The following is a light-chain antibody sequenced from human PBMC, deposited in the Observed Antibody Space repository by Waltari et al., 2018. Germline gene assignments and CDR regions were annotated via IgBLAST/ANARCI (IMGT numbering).Light chain of an antibody. CDR2: ANY. Sequence: QSVLTQPPSTSGTPGQPVTIPCSGSISNIGTHTVTWYQLLPGTAPKTVIFANYHRPSGVPDRFSASKSGTSASLVISGLQSEDEADYFCATWDDSLSGRVFGGGTKVTVL. J-gene: IGLJ3*02. V-gene: IGLV1-44*01. CDR1: ISNIGTHT. CDR3: ATWDDSLSGRV.